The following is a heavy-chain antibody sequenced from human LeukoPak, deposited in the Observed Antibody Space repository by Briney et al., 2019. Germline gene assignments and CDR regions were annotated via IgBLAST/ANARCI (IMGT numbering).Heavy chain of an antibody. Sequence: GGTLRLSCAASGFTVSSNYMSWVRQAPGKGLEWVSVIYSGGSTYYADSVKGRFTISRDNSKNTLYLQMNSLRAEDTAVYYCARVSVLNYPLIDYWGQGTLVTVSS. V-gene: IGHV3-66*01. CDR3: ARVSVLNYPLIDY. J-gene: IGHJ4*02. CDR1: GFTVSSNY. CDR2: IYSGGST. D-gene: IGHD5-24*01.